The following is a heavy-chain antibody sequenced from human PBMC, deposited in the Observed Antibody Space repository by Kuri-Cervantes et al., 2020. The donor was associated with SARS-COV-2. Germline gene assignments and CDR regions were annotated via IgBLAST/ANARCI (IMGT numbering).Heavy chain of an antibody. CDR1: GGSISSSSYY. D-gene: IGHD6-19*01. CDR2: IYYSGST. Sequence: SETLSLTCTVSGGSISSSSYYWGWIRQPPGKGLEWIGSIYYSGSTYYNPSLKSRVTISVDTYKNQFSLKLSSVTAADTAVYYCASDHIAVAGTGDYWGQGTLVTVSS. V-gene: IGHV4-39*01. CDR3: ASDHIAVAGTGDY. J-gene: IGHJ4*02.